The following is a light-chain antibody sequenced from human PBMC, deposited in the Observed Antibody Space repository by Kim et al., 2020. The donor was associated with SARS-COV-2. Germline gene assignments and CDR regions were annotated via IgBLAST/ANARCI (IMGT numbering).Light chain of an antibody. V-gene: IGLV1-51*01. Sequence: QSVLTQPPSVSAAPGQKVTISCSGSRSNIGNNPVSWYQQLPGTAPKLITYDNDKRPSGIPDRFSSSKSGTSATLGITGLRTGDEADYYCATWDSSLSVGVFGGGTQLTVL. J-gene: IGLJ3*02. CDR3: ATWDSSLSVGV. CDR1: RSNIGNNP. CDR2: DND.